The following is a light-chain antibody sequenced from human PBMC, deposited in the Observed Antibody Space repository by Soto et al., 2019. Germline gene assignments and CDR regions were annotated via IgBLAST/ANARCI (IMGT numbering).Light chain of an antibody. J-gene: IGLJ1*01. CDR1: SSNIGAGYD. CDR2: GNS. Sequence: QSVLTQPPSVSGAPGQRVTISCSASSSNIGAGYDVHWYQQLPGTAPKLLIYGNSNRPSGVPDRFSGSKSGTSASLAITGLQAEHEADYYCQSYDSSLSGSRVFGTGTKLTVL. CDR3: QSYDSSLSGSRV. V-gene: IGLV1-40*01.